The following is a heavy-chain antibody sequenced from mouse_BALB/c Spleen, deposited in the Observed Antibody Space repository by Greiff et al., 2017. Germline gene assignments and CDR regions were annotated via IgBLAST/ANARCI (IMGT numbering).Heavy chain of an antibody. J-gene: IGHJ2*01. Sequence: EVQGVESGGGLVQPGGSRKLSCAASGFTFSSFGMHWVRQAPEKGLEWVAYISSGSSTIYYADTVKGRFTISRDNPKNTLFLQMTSLRSEDTAMYYCARGGGSRYYFDYWGQGTTLTVSS. V-gene: IGHV5-17*02. D-gene: IGHD1-1*01. CDR2: ISSGSSTI. CDR1: GFTFSSFG. CDR3: ARGGGSRYYFDY.